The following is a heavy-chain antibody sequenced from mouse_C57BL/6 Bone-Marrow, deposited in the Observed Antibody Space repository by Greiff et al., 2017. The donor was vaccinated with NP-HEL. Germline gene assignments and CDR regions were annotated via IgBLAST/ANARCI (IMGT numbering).Heavy chain of an antibody. CDR3: ARIDDYEGAWFAY. J-gene: IGHJ3*01. D-gene: IGHD2-4*01. CDR2: IYPRDGST. V-gene: IGHV1-85*01. Sequence: QVQLKESGPELVKPGASVKLSCKASGYTFTSYDINWVKQRPGQGLEWIGWIYPRDGSTKYNEKFQGKATLTVDTSSSTAYMELHSLTSEDSAVYFCARIDDYEGAWFAYWGQGTLVTVSA. CDR1: GYTFTSYD.